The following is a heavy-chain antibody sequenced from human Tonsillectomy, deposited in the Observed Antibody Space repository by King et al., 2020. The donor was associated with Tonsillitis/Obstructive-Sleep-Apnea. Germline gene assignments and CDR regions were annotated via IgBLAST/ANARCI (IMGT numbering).Heavy chain of an antibody. J-gene: IGHJ4*02. CDR1: GFTFSNYS. Sequence: VQLVESGGGLVKPGGSLRLSCVASGFTFSNYSVNWVRQAPRKGLEWVASIDSSSRYIYYADSVRGRFTISRDNAKNSLLLQMNSRRADETAVYYCATHSSDLTYFDYWGQGTLVTVSS. CDR2: IDSSSRYI. V-gene: IGHV3-21*06. D-gene: IGHD6-25*01. CDR3: ATHSSDLTYFDY.